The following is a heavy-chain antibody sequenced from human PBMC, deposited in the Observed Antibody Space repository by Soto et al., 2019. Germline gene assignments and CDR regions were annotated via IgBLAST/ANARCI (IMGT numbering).Heavy chain of an antibody. CDR2: IYYSGST. V-gene: IGHV4-39*01. J-gene: IGHJ4*02. D-gene: IGHD3-22*01. Sequence: QLQLQESGPGLVKPSETLSLTCTVSGGSISSSSYYWGWIRQPPGKGLEWIGSIYYSGSTYYNPSLKRRVTISVDTSKNQFSLKLSSVTAADTAVYYCARLELEVITPTDYWGQGTLVTVSS. CDR3: ARLELEVITPTDY. CDR1: GGSISSSSYY.